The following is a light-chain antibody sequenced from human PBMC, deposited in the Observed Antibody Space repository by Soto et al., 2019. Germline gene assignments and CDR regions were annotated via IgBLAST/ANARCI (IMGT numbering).Light chain of an antibody. CDR1: SSNIGSNA. Sequence: QSVVTQPTSVSGAPRQRVTISCSGGSSNIGSNAVNWYQQFPGKAPKLLIYYDDLLPSGVSDRFSGSKTGTSASLAISGLLSDDEADYYCAASDDRLNSVVFGGGTKLTVL. V-gene: IGLV1-36*01. CDR3: AASDDRLNSVV. CDR2: YDD. J-gene: IGLJ3*02.